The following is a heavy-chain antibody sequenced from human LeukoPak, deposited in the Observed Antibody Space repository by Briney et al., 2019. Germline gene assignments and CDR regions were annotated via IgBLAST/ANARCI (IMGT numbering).Heavy chain of an antibody. Sequence: GGSLRLSCAASGVTFSSYWMAWVRQAPGKGPEWVANIKQDGSAKYYVDSVKGRFTISRDNAKNSLYLQMSSLRAEDTAVYYCAKDEGRAVAGPDYWGQGTLVTVSS. CDR3: AKDEGRAVAGPDY. D-gene: IGHD6-19*01. CDR2: IKQDGSAK. CDR1: GVTFSSYW. V-gene: IGHV3-7*05. J-gene: IGHJ4*02.